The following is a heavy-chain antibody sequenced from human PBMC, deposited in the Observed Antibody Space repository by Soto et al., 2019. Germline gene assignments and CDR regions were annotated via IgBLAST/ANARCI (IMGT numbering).Heavy chain of an antibody. Sequence: QVQLVQSGAEVKKPGASVKVSCKASGYSFTSYDIHWVRQATGQGLEWVGWMNPNSGDTDYAQKFQGRVTMTRNTYIRTAYMALSGLRSEDTAVYFCARVPFLATSGSEIWGQGTTVTVSS. CDR1: GYSFTSYD. V-gene: IGHV1-8*01. CDR2: MNPNSGDT. J-gene: IGHJ3*02. D-gene: IGHD3-22*01. CDR3: ARVPFLATSGSEI.